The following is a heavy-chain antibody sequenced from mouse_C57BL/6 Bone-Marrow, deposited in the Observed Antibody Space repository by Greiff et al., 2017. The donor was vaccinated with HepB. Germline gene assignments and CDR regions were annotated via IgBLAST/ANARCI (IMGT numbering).Heavy chain of an antibody. Sequence: EVKLMESEGGLVQPGSSMKLSCTASGFTFSDYYMAWVRQVPEKGLEWVANINYDGSSTYYLDSLKSRFIISRDNAKNILYLQMSSLKSEDTATYYCARDWGRDYYDPFAYWGQGTLVTVSA. CDR3: ARDWGRDYYDPFAY. CDR2: INYDGSST. J-gene: IGHJ3*01. V-gene: IGHV5-16*01. CDR1: GFTFSDYY. D-gene: IGHD1-1*01.